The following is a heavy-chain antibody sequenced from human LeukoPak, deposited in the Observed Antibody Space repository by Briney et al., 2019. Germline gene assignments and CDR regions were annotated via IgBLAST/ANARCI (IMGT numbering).Heavy chain of an antibody. CDR1: GFTFSRFW. D-gene: IGHD3-16*01. V-gene: IGHV3-7*05. Sequence: GGSLRLSCAASGFTFSRFWMSWIRQAPGRGLEWVANIDQSGGRNNYVDSVKGRFTISRDNAKNSLFLEMSSLRADDTAVYFCARDLHYYVAMDVWGQGTTVTVS. J-gene: IGHJ6*02. CDR2: IDQSGGRN. CDR3: ARDLHYYVAMDV.